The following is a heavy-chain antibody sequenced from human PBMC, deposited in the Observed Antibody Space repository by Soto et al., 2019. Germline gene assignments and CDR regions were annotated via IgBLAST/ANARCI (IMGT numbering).Heavy chain of an antibody. J-gene: IGHJ4*01. CDR1: GFSFSNYW. Sequence: EVQLVESGGGLAQPGGSLRLSCAASGFSFSNYWTHWVRQAPGKGLVWVSAISSDGTSTTYADSVKGRFTNSRDNGKNTLYLQVNSLRAKDTAVYYCVRDFRSHFDYWGNGTLVTVSS. CDR3: VRDFRSHFDY. V-gene: IGHV3-74*01. CDR2: ISSDGTST.